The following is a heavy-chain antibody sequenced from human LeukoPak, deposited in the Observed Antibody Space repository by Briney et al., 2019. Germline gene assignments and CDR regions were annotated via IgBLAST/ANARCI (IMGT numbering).Heavy chain of an antibody. V-gene: IGHV1-2*02. Sequence: ASVKVSCKASGYTFTGYYMHWVRQAPGQGLEWMGWINPNSGGTNYAQKFQGRVTMTRDTSIRTAYMELSRLRFDDTAVYYCARDTGGSGSYAFDIWGQGTMATVSS. CDR1: GYTFTGYY. D-gene: IGHD3-10*01. CDR2: INPNSGGT. CDR3: ARDTGGSGSYAFDI. J-gene: IGHJ3*02.